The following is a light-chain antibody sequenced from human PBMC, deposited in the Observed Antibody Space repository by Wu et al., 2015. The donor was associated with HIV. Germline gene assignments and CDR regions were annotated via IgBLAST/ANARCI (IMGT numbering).Light chain of an antibody. CDR1: QNVYNS. J-gene: IGKJ2*03. V-gene: IGKV3-15*01. CDR2: AAS. Sequence: EIGMTQSPVTLSVSPGESATLSCRASQNVYNSLAWYQQKPGQAPRLLIYAASIRATGIPARFSGSGSETDFTLTITSLQSEDVAVYYCQQYNSWPLYSFGQGTKLQIK. CDR3: QQYNSWPLYS.